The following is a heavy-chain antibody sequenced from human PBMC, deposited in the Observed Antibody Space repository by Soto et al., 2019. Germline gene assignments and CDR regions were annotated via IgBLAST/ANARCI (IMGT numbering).Heavy chain of an antibody. V-gene: IGHV4-59*01. Sequence: QVQLQESGPGLVKPSETLSLTCTVSGGSISSYLCSWIRQPPGKGLEWIGYIYYSGSTNYNPSLKSRVTISVDTSKNQCPLKLSSVTAADTAVYYCARQEDTSCWTGFDPWGQGNLVTVSS. CDR1: GGSISSYL. CDR2: IYYSGST. CDR3: ARQEDTSCWTGFDP. D-gene: IGHD6-19*01. J-gene: IGHJ5*02.